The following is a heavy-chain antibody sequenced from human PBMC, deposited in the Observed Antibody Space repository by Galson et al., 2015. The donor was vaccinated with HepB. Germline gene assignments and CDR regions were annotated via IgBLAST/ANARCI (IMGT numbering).Heavy chain of an antibody. J-gene: IGHJ4*02. CDR2: IYGGGST. CDR3: AREDCSSGCYYFDY. V-gene: IGHV3-66*01. CDR1: GFTVSNKY. D-gene: IGHD6-19*01. Sequence: SLRLSCAASGFTVSNKYMSWVRQAPGKGLEWVSVIYGGGSTAYADSVKGGFTISRDDSKNTLYLQMNSLRADDPAVYYCAREDCSSGCYYFDYWGQGTLVTVSS.